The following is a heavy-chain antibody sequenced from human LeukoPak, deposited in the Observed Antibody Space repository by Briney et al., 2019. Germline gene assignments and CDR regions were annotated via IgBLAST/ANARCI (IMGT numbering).Heavy chain of an antibody. V-gene: IGHV1-8*01. CDR3: ARPSRVGKDWFDP. Sequence: ASVKVSCKAPGYTFTSYDINWVRQATGQGLEWMGWMNPNSGNTGYAQKFQGRVTMTRNTSISTAYMELSSLRSEDTAVYYCARPSRVGKDWFDPWGQGTLVTVSS. CDR1: GYTFTSYD. J-gene: IGHJ5*02. CDR2: MNPNSGNT. D-gene: IGHD2-15*01.